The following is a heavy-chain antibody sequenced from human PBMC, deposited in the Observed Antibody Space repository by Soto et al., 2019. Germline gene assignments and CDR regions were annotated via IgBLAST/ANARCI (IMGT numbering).Heavy chain of an antibody. D-gene: IGHD3-22*01. CDR2: IWYDGSNK. Sequence: QVQLVESGGGVVQPGRSLRLSCAASGFTFSSYGMHWVRQAPGKGLEWVAVIWYDGSNKYYADSVKGRFTISRDNSKNTLYLQMNSLRAEDTAVYYCASDSSGYYGPDYWGQGTLVTVSS. J-gene: IGHJ4*02. V-gene: IGHV3-33*01. CDR1: GFTFSSYG. CDR3: ASDSSGYYGPDY.